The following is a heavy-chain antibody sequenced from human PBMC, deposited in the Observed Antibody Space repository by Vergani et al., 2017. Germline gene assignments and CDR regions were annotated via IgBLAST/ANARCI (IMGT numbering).Heavy chain of an antibody. CDR2: ISWNSGAV. CDR3: AKDGMRSQRRFDY. CDR1: GITSWKFG. J-gene: IGHJ4*02. V-gene: IGHV3-9*02. Sequence: EVDLVDSGGGLAQPGGSLRLSCEAFGITSWKFGMHWVRQGPGKGLEGVSGISWNSGAVDYADSVRGRFTISRDNAKNSLSLQMNSWRAEDTALYYCAKDGMRSQRRFDYWGQGTLVTVSS. D-gene: IGHD1-14*01.